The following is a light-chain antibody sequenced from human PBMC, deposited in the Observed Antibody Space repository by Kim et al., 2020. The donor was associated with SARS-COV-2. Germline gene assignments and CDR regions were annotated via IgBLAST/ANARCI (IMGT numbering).Light chain of an antibody. V-gene: IGLV3-19*01. CDR2: GKN. CDR3: NSRDTNDIVL. J-gene: IGLJ2*01. CDR1: SLRSYY. Sequence: VALGQTVRNTCQGDSLRSYYATWYQQKPGQAPILLIYGKNNRPSGIPDRFSGSSSGNTASLTITGTQAGDEADYYCNSRDTNDIVLFGGGTKLTVL.